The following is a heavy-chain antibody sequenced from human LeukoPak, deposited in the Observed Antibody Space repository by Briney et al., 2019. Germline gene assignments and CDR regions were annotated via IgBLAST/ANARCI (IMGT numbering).Heavy chain of an antibody. D-gene: IGHD2/OR15-2a*01. Sequence: ASVKVSCKVSGYPLTDLALHWVRQAPGKGLEWMGGFEPTDGETVYAQNSQGRVAMTDDTSTDTAYMELSSLRSEDTAVYYCATPLNLGNSWDDAFDIWGQGTLVTVSS. J-gene: IGHJ3*02. CDR3: ATPLNLGNSWDDAFDI. CDR2: FEPTDGET. CDR1: GYPLTDLA. V-gene: IGHV1-24*01.